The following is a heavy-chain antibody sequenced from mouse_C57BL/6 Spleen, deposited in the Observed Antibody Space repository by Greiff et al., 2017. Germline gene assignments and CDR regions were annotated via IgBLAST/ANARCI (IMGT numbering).Heavy chain of an antibody. D-gene: IGHD1-1*01. CDR3: ARDYYGSPWYFDV. J-gene: IGHJ1*03. Sequence: EVQLQQSGAELVKPGASVKLSCTASGFNIKDYYMHWVKQRTEQGLEWIGRIDPEDGETKYAPKFPGKATITAETSSNTAYLQLSSLTSEDTAVYYCARDYYGSPWYFDVWGTGTTVTVSA. V-gene: IGHV14-2*01. CDR1: GFNIKDYY. CDR2: IDPEDGET.